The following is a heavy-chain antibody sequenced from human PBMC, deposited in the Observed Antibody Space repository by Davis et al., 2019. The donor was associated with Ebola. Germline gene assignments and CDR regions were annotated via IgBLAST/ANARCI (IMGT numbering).Heavy chain of an antibody. CDR3: ARHLSERGYSYGSCYYCYMDV. V-gene: IGHV4-39*01. CDR1: GGSISSGGYY. Sequence: PSETLSLTCTVSGGSISSGGYYWSWIRQPPGKGLEWIGSIYYSGSTYYNPSLKSRVTISVDTSKNQFSLKLSSVTAADTAVYYCARHLSERGYSYGSCYYCYMDVWGKGTTVTVSS. CDR2: IYYSGST. J-gene: IGHJ6*03. D-gene: IGHD5-18*01.